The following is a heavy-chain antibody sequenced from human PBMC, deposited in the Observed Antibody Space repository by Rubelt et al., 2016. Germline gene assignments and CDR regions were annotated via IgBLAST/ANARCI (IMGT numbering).Heavy chain of an antibody. CDR2: HSYSGGP. V-gene: IGHV4-39*01. J-gene: IGHJ4*02. Sequence: QLQLQESGPGLVKPSETLSLTCTVSSGSISSSRYFWGWIRQPPGKGPEWIGSHSYSGGPSYNPTLQRRANISRDTSNNQFSCKLSCVTAADTAVYFGVRGFSGVYFRVDSWGRGALVTVSS. CDR3: VRGFSGVYFRVDS. D-gene: IGHD5-12*01. CDR1: SGSISSSRYF.